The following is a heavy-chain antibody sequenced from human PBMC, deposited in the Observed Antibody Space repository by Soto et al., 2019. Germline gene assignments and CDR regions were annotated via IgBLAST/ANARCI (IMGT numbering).Heavy chain of an antibody. V-gene: IGHV3-15*07. CDR2: IKRKTDGGTT. CDR3: GSPHSGLNLSSFDY. D-gene: IGHD1-26*01. Sequence: GGPLRLSCAAAGGTCTAAGRNRVRQAPGKGLEWVGRIKRKTDGGTTDFAAPVIGRFATSSDDSRIVLHLQMNSLKTEETAVYYCGSPHSGLNLSSFDYWGHGTLVTVSS. CDR1: GGTCTAAG. J-gene: IGHJ4*01.